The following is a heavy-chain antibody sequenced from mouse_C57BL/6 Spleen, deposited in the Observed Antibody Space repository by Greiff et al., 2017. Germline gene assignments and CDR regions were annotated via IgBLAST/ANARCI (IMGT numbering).Heavy chain of an antibody. CDR2: IDPSDSYT. CDR1: GYTFTSYW. V-gene: IGHV1-69*01. CDR3: ARWGSNYVGDAMDY. Sequence: QVQLQQPGAELVMPGASVKLSCKASGYTFTSYWMHWVKQRPGQGLEWIGEIDPSDSYTNYNQKFKGKSTLTVDKSSSTAYMQLSSLTSEDSAVYYCARWGSNYVGDAMDYWGQGTSVTVSS. D-gene: IGHD2-5*01. J-gene: IGHJ4*01.